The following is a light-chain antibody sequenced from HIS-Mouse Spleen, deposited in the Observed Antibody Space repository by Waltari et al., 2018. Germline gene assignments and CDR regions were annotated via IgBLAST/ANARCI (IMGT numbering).Light chain of an antibody. CDR2: LNSDGSH. Sequence: QLVLTQSPSASASLGASVKLTCTLSSGHRRYAIAWHPQQPEKGPRYLMKLNSDGSHSKGDGIPDRFSGSSSGAERYLTISSLQSEDEADYYCQTWGTGIRVFGGGTKLTVL. CDR1: SGHRRYA. CDR3: QTWGTGIRV. V-gene: IGLV4-69*01. J-gene: IGLJ3*02.